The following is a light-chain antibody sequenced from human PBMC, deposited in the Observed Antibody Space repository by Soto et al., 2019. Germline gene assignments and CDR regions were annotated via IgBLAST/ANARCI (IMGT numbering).Light chain of an antibody. CDR2: KAS. J-gene: IGKJ1*01. Sequence: DIQMTQSPFTLSASVGDRVTITCRASQSISSWLAWYQQKPGKAPKLLIYKASTLESGVPSNFSGSGSGTEFTLTISSMPTADSAHYYCQQYNSYPWTFGQGTKVDIK. CDR1: QSISSW. CDR3: QQYNSYPWT. V-gene: IGKV1-5*03.